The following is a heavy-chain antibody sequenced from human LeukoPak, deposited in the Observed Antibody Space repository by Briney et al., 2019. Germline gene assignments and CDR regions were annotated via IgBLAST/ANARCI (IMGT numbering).Heavy chain of an antibody. V-gene: IGHV3-23*01. Sequence: GGSLRLSCAASGFTFSSYAMSWVRQAPGKGLEWVSAISGSGGSTYYADSVKGRFTISRDNSKNTLYLQMNSLRAEDTAVYYCARDRYSSGWFNWSDPWGQGTLVTVSS. CDR2: ISGSGGST. CDR1: GFTFSSYA. CDR3: ARDRYSSGWFNWSDP. D-gene: IGHD6-19*01. J-gene: IGHJ5*02.